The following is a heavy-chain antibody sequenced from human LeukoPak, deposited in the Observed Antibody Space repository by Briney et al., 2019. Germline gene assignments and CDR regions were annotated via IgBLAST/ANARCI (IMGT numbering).Heavy chain of an antibody. CDR2: IYYGGST. CDR3: ARALGYCSGGSCTRGYNWFDP. Sequence: SETLSLTCTVSGGSVSSGSYYWSWIRQPPEKGLEWIGSIYYGGSTYYNPSLKSRVTISVDTSMNQFSLKLSFVTTADTAVYYCARALGYCSGGSCTRGYNWFDPWGQGTLVTVPS. J-gene: IGHJ5*02. CDR1: GGSVSSGSYY. D-gene: IGHD2-15*01. V-gene: IGHV4-39*01.